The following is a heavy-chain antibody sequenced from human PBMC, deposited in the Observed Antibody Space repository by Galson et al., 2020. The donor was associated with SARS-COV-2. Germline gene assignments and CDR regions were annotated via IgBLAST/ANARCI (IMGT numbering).Heavy chain of an antibody. CDR1: GGSISSGGYY. Sequence: SETLSLTCTVSGGSISSGGYYWSWIRQHPGKGLEWIGYIYYSGSTYYNPSLKSRVTISVDTSKNQFSLKLSSVTAADTAVYYCARGRPILASDYWGQGTLVTVSS. CDR2: IYYSGST. J-gene: IGHJ4*02. V-gene: IGHV4-31*03. CDR3: ARGRPILASDY.